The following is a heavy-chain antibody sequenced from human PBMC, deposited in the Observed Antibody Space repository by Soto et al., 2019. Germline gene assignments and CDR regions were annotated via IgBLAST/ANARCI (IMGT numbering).Heavy chain of an antibody. V-gene: IGHV1-69*13. D-gene: IGHD2-15*01. CDR3: ARSGFVIPAYYYYGMDV. Sequence: SVKVSCKASGGTFSSYAISWVRQAPGQGLEWMGGIIPIFGTANYAQKFQGRVTITADESTSTAYMELSSLRSEDTAVYYCARSGFVIPAYYYYGMDVWGQGTTVTVSS. CDR2: IIPIFGTA. J-gene: IGHJ6*02. CDR1: GGTFSSYA.